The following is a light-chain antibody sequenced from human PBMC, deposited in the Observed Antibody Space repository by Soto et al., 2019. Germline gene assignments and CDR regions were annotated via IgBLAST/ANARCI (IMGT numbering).Light chain of an antibody. Sequence: EIVMTQSPATLSVSPGERATLSCRASQSVSSNLAWYQQKPGQAPRLLIYGASTRATGIPARFSGSGSGTEFTLTISSLQSEDFALYYCQQYINWPPWTFGQGTKVEIK. CDR1: QSVSSN. CDR3: QQYINWPPWT. V-gene: IGKV3-15*01. J-gene: IGKJ1*01. CDR2: GAS.